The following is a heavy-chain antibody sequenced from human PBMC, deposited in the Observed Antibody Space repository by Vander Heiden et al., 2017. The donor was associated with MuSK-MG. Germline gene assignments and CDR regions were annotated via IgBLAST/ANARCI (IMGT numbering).Heavy chain of an antibody. D-gene: IGHD3-10*01. CDR1: GFTFGSNW. CDR3: ARPNSRGLDY. J-gene: IGHJ4*01. CDR2: INQDGSGK. Sequence: DVQLVDSGGGLVQPGGPLRLSCAASGFTFGSNWMTWVRQVPGKGLEWVANINQDGSGKFYVDSVKGRFAISRDNAKNSLYLQMNSLRTEDTAVYYCARPNSRGLDYWGRGTLVTVSS. V-gene: IGHV3-7*03.